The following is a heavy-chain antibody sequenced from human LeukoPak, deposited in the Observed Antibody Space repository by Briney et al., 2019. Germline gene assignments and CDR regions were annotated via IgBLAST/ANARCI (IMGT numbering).Heavy chain of an antibody. CDR3: TTAAFH. D-gene: IGHD6-25*01. J-gene: IGHJ1*01. CDR1: GFTFSNAW. Sequence: SGESLRLSCAASGFTFSNAWMSWVRQAPGKGLEWVGQTRSETDGGTTDYAAPVKGRFTISRDDSKNTLYLQMNSLKTEDTAVYYCTTAAFHWGQGTLVTVSS. CDR2: TRSETDGGTT. V-gene: IGHV3-15*01.